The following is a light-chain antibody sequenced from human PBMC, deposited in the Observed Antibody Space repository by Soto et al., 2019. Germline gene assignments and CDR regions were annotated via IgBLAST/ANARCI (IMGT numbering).Light chain of an antibody. CDR3: SSYINSITFVV. CDR2: EGS. V-gene: IGLV2-14*02. Sequence: QSVLTQPASVSGSPGQSITISCTGTSSDVGSYNLVSWYQQHPGKAPKLMIYEGSKRPSGVSNRFSGSKSGNTASLTISGLQAEDEADYYCSSYINSITFVVFGGGTKLTVL. CDR1: SSDVGSYNL. J-gene: IGLJ2*01.